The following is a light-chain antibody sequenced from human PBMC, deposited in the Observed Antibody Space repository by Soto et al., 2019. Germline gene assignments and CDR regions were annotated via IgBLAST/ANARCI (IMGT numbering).Light chain of an antibody. CDR2: WGS. Sequence: DMVMTQSPLSLPVTPGEPASISCRSSQSLLHSNGYTYLDWYLQKPGQSPQLLIYWGSNRASGVPDRFSGSGSGTDFTLKISRVEAEDVGVYYCMQALQTPLTFGPGTKVDI. J-gene: IGKJ3*01. V-gene: IGKV2-28*01. CDR1: QSLLHSNGYTY. CDR3: MQALQTPLT.